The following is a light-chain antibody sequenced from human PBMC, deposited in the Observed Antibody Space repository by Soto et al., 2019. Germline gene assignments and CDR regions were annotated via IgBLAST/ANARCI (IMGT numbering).Light chain of an antibody. Sequence: QSALTQPASVSGSPGQSITISCTGTSSDLGGYNYVSWYQQHPGKAPKLMIYEVNLRPSGVPDRFSGSKSGNTASLTVSGLQAEDEADYYCSSYAGSNNLIFGGGTKLTVL. V-gene: IGLV2-8*01. CDR3: SSYAGSNNLI. CDR2: EVN. J-gene: IGLJ2*01. CDR1: SSDLGGYNY.